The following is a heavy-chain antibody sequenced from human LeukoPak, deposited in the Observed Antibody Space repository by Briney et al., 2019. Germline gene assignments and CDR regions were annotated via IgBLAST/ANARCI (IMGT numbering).Heavy chain of an antibody. CDR3: ARSRRPTAMYAFDI. CDR2: IYDSGST. Sequence: PSGTLSLTCSVSGGSMSTYYWSWIRQPPGKGLEWIGYIYDSGSTGYNPSLKSRVTISADTSKNQFSLKLSSVSAADTAIYYCARSRRPTAMYAFDIWGQGTMVTVSS. J-gene: IGHJ3*02. D-gene: IGHD2-2*01. CDR1: GGSMSTYY. V-gene: IGHV4-59*01.